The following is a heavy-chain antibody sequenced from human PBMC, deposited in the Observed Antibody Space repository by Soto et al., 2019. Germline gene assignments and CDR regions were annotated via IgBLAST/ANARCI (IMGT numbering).Heavy chain of an antibody. J-gene: IGHJ4*02. CDR2: ISSDGSEK. Sequence: GGSLRLSCVASGFTFSNYAMHWVRQAPGKWLGWVAVISSDGSEKYYLDSVRDRFTISRDNSKNTLYLQMNNLRPEDTAMYYCANSWTTLTTGFDFWGQGALVNVSS. D-gene: IGHD4-17*01. V-gene: IGHV3-30*18. CDR3: ANSWTTLTTGFDF. CDR1: GFTFSNYA.